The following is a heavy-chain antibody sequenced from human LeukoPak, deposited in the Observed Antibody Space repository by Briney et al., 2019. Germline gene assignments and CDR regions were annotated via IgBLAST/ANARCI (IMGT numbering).Heavy chain of an antibody. Sequence: PSETLSLTCTVSGGSISSSSYYWGWIRQPAGKGLEWIGRMYITGSPNYNPSLKSRVTISIDTSKNQFTLKLNSVTAADTAVYYCARDRGITTARGVPSWFDPWGQGTLVTVSS. V-gene: IGHV4-61*02. D-gene: IGHD3-10*01. CDR3: ARDRGITTARGVPSWFDP. J-gene: IGHJ5*02. CDR2: MYITGSP. CDR1: GGSISSSSYY.